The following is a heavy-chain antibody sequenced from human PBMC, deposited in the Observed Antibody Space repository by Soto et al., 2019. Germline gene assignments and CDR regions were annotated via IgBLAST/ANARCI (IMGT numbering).Heavy chain of an antibody. J-gene: IGHJ4*02. CDR2: ISAYNGNT. D-gene: IGHD3-22*01. CDR1: GYTFTSYG. CDR3: ARDRGYYYDSSGYYAY. Sequence: ASVKVSCKASGYTFTSYGISWVRQAPGQGLEWMGWISAYNGNTNYAQKLQGRVTMTRDTSISTAYMELSRLRSDDTAVYYCARDRGYYYDSSGYYAYWGQGTLVTVSS. V-gene: IGHV1-18*04.